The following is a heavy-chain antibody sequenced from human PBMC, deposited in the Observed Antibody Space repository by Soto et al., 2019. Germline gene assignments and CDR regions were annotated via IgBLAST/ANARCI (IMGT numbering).Heavy chain of an antibody. Sequence: PSETLSLTCAVYGGSFSGYYWSWIRQPLGKGLEWIGEINHSGSTNYNPSLKSRVTISVDTSKNQFSLKLSSVTAADTAVYYCARGANDYVWGSYRYRSFDYWGQGTLVTVSS. J-gene: IGHJ4*02. CDR2: INHSGST. CDR1: GGSFSGYY. V-gene: IGHV4-34*01. D-gene: IGHD3-16*02. CDR3: ARGANDYVWGSYRYRSFDY.